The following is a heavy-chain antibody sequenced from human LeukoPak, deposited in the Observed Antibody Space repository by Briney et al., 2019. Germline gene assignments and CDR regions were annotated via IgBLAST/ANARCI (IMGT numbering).Heavy chain of an antibody. CDR1: GYTFTSYA. CDR3: AREGSSSSELDY. CDR2: INAGNGNT. J-gene: IGHJ4*02. V-gene: IGHV1-3*01. D-gene: IGHD6-6*01. Sequence: GASVKVSCKASGYTFTSYAMHWVRQAPGQRLEWMGWINAGNGNTKYSQKFQGRVTIARDTSASTAYMELSSLRSEDTAVYYCAREGSSSSELDYWGQGTLVTVSS.